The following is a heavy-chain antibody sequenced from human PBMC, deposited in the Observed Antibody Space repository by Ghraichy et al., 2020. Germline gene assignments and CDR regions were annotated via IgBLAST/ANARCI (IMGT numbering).Heavy chain of an antibody. CDR3: ARADSSSGWYVADDAFDI. Sequence: GGSLRLSCAASGFTFSSYEMNWVRQAPGKGLEWVSYISSSGSTIYYADSVKGRFTISRDNAKNSLYLQMNSLRAEDTAVYYCARADSSSGWYVADDAFDIWGQGTMVTVSS. V-gene: IGHV3-48*03. CDR2: ISSSGSTI. J-gene: IGHJ3*02. D-gene: IGHD6-19*01. CDR1: GFTFSSYE.